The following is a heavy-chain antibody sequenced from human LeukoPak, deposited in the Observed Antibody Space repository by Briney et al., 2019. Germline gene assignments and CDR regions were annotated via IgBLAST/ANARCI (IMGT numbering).Heavy chain of an antibody. CDR3: ARDAWCDY. CDR1: GFTFTSFT. Sequence: GGSLRLSCAASGFTFTSFTMNWVRQAPGKGLEWVSSISSTNSYIYYAESVKGRLTISRDNAKNSLYLQMNSLTAEDTAVYYCARDAWCDYWGQGTLVTVSS. V-gene: IGHV3-21*01. D-gene: IGHD2-8*02. CDR2: ISSTNSYI. J-gene: IGHJ4*02.